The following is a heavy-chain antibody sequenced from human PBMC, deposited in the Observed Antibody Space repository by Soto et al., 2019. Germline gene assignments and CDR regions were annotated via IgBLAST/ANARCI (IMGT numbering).Heavy chain of an antibody. J-gene: IGHJ5*02. CDR1: GFTFSSYS. CDR2: ISSSSSTI. CDR3: ARDLSYQLLPAPNWFDP. Sequence: GGSLRLSCAASGFTFSSYSMNWVRQAPGKGLEWVSYISSSSSTIYYADSVKGRFTISRDNAKNSLYLQMNSLRAEDTAAYYCARDLSYQLLPAPNWFDPWGQGTLVTVSS. V-gene: IGHV3-48*01. D-gene: IGHD2-2*01.